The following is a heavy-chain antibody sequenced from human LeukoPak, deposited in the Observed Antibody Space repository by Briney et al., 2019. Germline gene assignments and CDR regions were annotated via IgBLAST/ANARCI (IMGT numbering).Heavy chain of an antibody. D-gene: IGHD3-22*01. J-gene: IGHJ4*02. CDR2: INPNSGGT. Sequence: ASVKVSCKASGYTFTGYYMHWVRQAPGQGLEWMGWINPNSGGTNYAQKFQGRVTMTRDTSISTAYMELSRLRSDDTAVYYCARDRLRSRGATPTRLPDYWGQGTLVTVPS. V-gene: IGHV1-2*02. CDR3: ARDRLRSRGATPTRLPDY. CDR1: GYTFTGYY.